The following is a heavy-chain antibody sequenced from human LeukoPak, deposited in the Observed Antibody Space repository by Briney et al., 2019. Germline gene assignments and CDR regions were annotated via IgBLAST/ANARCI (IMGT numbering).Heavy chain of an antibody. J-gene: IGHJ4*02. CDR1: GFTFSSYA. D-gene: IGHD2-21*02. Sequence: PGGSLRLSCAASGFTFSSYAMSWVRQAPGKGLEWVSLIYSGGSTSYADSVKGRFTISRDNSKNTLYLQMNSLRAEDTAVYYCARGSDRAYRPFDYWGQGTLVTVSS. CDR3: ARGSDRAYRPFDY. CDR2: IYSGGST. V-gene: IGHV3-66*02.